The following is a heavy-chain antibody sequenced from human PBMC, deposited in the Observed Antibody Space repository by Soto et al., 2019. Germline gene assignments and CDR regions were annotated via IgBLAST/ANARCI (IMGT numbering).Heavy chain of an antibody. D-gene: IGHD3-16*02. CDR3: ARATYDYIWGSYRYSAFDI. Sequence: GGSRRLSCAASGFTFSDYYMSWIRQAPGKGLEWVSYISSSGSTIYYADSVKGRFTISRDNAKNSLYLQMNSLRAEDTAVYYCARATYDYIWGSYRYSAFDIWGQGTMVTVSS. CDR2: ISSSGSTI. V-gene: IGHV3-11*01. CDR1: GFTFSDYY. J-gene: IGHJ3*02.